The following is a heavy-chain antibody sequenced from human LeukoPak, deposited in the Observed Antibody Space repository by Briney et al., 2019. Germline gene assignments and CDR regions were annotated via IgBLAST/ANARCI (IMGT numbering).Heavy chain of an antibody. J-gene: IGHJ1*01. CDR3: ARSDYDSSGYYRTHFQH. CDR2: INWNGGST. Sequence: PGGSLRLSCAASGFTFDDYGMSWVRQAPGKGLEWFSGINWNGGSTGYADSVKGRFTISRDNAKNSLYLQMNSLRAEDTALYYCARSDYDSSGYYRTHFQHWGQGTLVTVSS. D-gene: IGHD3-22*01. V-gene: IGHV3-20*04. CDR1: GFTFDDYG.